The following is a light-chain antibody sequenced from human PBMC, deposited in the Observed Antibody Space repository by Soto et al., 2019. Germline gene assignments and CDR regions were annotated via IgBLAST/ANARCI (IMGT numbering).Light chain of an antibody. V-gene: IGKV1-5*01. CDR1: QSISTW. CDR2: DAS. Sequence: DIQMTQSPSTLSASVGDRVTITCRASQSISTWLAWYRQKPGKAPKLLIYDASGLESGVPSRFSGSGSGTEFTLTISSLQPDDFATYYCQQYNSYPWTFGQGTKVEIK. CDR3: QQYNSYPWT. J-gene: IGKJ1*01.